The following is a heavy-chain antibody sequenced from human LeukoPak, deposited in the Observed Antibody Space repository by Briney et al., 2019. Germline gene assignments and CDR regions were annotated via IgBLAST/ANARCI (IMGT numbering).Heavy chain of an antibody. CDR3: ATAIPYYYGSGSYYKSLDYYYDMDV. V-gene: IGHV1-24*01. J-gene: IGHJ6*03. CDR1: GYTLTELS. D-gene: IGHD3-10*01. Sequence: ASVKVSCKVSGYTLTELSMHGVRQAPGKGLEWMGGFDPEDGETIYAQKFQGRVTMTEDTSTDTAYMELSSLRSEDTAVYYCATAIPYYYGSGSYYKSLDYYYDMDVWGKGTTVTISS. CDR2: FDPEDGET.